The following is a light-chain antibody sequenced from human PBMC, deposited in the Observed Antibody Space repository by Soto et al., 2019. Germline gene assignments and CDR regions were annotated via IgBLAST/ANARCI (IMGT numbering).Light chain of an antibody. V-gene: IGKV1-39*01. CDR2: ATF. J-gene: IGKJ5*01. CDR3: QQTFIIPIT. Sequence: DLPITQSPSSPSASVGDRVTFTCQASQDISNYLNWYQQKPEKAPKLLIYATFNLQSGVPSRFSGSGSGTDFTLTISSLQPEDFATYYCQQTFIIPITFGQGTRLEIK. CDR1: QDISNY.